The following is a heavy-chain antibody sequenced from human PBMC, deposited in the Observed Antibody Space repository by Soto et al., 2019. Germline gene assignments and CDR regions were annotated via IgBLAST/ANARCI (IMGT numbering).Heavy chain of an antibody. CDR2: ISYDGSDY. J-gene: IGHJ4*02. CDR1: GFTFSNYG. D-gene: IGHD2-8*01. Sequence: QVQLVESGGGVVQPGRSLRLSCAASGFTFSNYGMHWVRQAPGKGLEWVAVISYDGSDYYYIDSVKGRFTISRDNSKNTLYLQMNSLRPEDTAVYYCAKDTAPVYGDYLDYWGREPWSPSPQ. CDR3: AKDTAPVYGDYLDY. V-gene: IGHV3-30*18.